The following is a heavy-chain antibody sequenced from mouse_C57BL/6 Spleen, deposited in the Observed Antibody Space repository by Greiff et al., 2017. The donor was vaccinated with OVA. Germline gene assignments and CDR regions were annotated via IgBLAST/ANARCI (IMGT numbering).Heavy chain of an antibody. J-gene: IGHJ2*01. CDR2: IDPSDSYT. CDR3: ALYYDYLY. Sequence: VQLQQPGAELVMPGASVKLSCKASGYTFTSYWMHWVKPRPGQGLEWIGEIDPSDSYTNYNQKFKGKSTLTVDKSSSTAYMQLSSLTSEDSAVYYCALYYDYLYWGQGTTLTVSS. V-gene: IGHV1-69*01. CDR1: GYTFTSYW. D-gene: IGHD2-4*01.